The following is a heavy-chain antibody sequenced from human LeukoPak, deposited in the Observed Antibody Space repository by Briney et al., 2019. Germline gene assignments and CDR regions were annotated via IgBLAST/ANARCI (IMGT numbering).Heavy chain of an antibody. CDR2: ISWHDDK. V-gene: IGHV2-5*01. Sequence: SGPTLAKPTQTLTLTCTFSGDSLSTSGVGGGWIRQPPGKALGWLALISWHDDKGYSPSLKSRLTINKDTSKHPVVLTMTNTDAVDTATCYCAHSMDYYYYYMDVWGKGTPVTVSS. J-gene: IGHJ6*03. CDR1: GDSLSTSGVG. CDR3: AHSMDYYYYYMDV.